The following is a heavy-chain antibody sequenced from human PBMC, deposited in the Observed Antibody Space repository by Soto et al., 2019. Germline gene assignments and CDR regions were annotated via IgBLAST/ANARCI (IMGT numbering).Heavy chain of an antibody. Sequence: EVQLLESGGGLVQPGGSLRLSCAASGFAFSTYAMSWVRQAPGKGLEWVSSIDRGGGSTNYADSVKGRFTLSRDNSKNTLYQQMNSLRAEDTAVYYCGKLLAQNFDYWGQGVLLTVSS. V-gene: IGHV3-23*01. CDR3: GKLLAQNFDY. CDR1: GFAFSTYA. CDR2: IDRGGGST. J-gene: IGHJ4*01.